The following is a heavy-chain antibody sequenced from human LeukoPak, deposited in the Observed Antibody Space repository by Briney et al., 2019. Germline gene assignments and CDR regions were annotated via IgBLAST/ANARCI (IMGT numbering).Heavy chain of an antibody. Sequence: ASVKVSCKASGYTFTSYGISWVRQAPGQGLEWMGWISAYNGNTNYAQKLQGRVTMTTDTSTSTAYMELRSLRSDDTAVYYCASTSGFPLSDAYYFDYWGQGTLVTVSS. CDR2: ISAYNGNT. CDR3: ASTSGFPLSDAYYFDY. D-gene: IGHD3-10*01. V-gene: IGHV1-18*01. CDR1: GYTFTSYG. J-gene: IGHJ4*02.